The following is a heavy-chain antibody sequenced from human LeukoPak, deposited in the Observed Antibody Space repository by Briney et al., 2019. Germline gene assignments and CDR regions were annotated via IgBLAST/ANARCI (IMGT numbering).Heavy chain of an antibody. CDR1: GYTFTSYG. D-gene: IGHD3-22*01. CDR3: ARAPRGYYPYYFDY. V-gene: IGHV1-18*01. Sequence: ASVKVSCKASGYTFTSYGISWVRQAPGQGLEWMGWISAYNGNTNYAQKLQGRVTMTTDTSTSTAYKELRSLRSDDTAVYYCARAPRGYYPYYFDYWGQGTLVTVSS. J-gene: IGHJ4*02. CDR2: ISAYNGNT.